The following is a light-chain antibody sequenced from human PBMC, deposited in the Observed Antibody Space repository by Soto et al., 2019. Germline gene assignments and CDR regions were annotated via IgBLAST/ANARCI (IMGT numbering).Light chain of an antibody. V-gene: IGKV3-20*01. Sequence: EIVLTQSPGTLSLSPGERATLSCRASQSVCSSYLAWYQQKPGQAPRLLISGASSRATGIPDRFSGSGSGTDFTLTSSRLEPEDFAVYYCQQYGSSYTFGQGTKLEIK. CDR1: QSVCSSY. CDR2: GAS. CDR3: QQYGSSYT. J-gene: IGKJ2*01.